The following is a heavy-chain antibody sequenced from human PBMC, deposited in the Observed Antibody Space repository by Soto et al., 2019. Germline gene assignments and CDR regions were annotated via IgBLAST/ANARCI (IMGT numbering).Heavy chain of an antibody. CDR2: IKSDGSRK. D-gene: IGHD3-9*01. CDR3: AIGGGDYNYLDY. J-gene: IGHJ4*02. V-gene: IGHV3-74*01. Sequence: EVQLVESGGGLVQPGGSLRLSCAASGFLFNTYWMFWVRQAPRKGLLWVSRIKSDGSRKNYADSVKGRFTISRDNAKNTLYLQMTSLRAEDTAVYYCAIGGGDYNYLDYWGQGILVTVSS. CDR1: GFLFNTYW.